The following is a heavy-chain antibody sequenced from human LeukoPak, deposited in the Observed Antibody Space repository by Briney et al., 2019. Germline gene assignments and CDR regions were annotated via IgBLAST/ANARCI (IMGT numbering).Heavy chain of an antibody. Sequence: GGPLRLSCAASGFTFSSYAMSWVRQAPGKGLEWVSAISGSGGSTYYADSVKGRFTISRDNSKNTLYLQMNSLRAEDTAVYYCAKQGYSSGGTSPPDYWGQGTLVTVSS. CDR3: AKQGYSSGGTSPPDY. V-gene: IGHV3-23*01. CDR1: GFTFSSYA. D-gene: IGHD2-15*01. J-gene: IGHJ4*02. CDR2: ISGSGGST.